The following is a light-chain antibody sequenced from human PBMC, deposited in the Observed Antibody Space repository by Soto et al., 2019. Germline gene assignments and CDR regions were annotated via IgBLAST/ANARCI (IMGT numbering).Light chain of an antibody. Sequence: DIQMTQSPSSLSASVGDRVTITCRASQYINNYLAWYQKKPGKVPQLLIFGASTLQSGVPSRFSGSGSGTDFALTINSLQPEDVATYYCQKYDRAPLTFGGGTKVEI. CDR2: GAS. CDR1: QYINNY. J-gene: IGKJ4*01. V-gene: IGKV1-27*01. CDR3: QKYDRAPLT.